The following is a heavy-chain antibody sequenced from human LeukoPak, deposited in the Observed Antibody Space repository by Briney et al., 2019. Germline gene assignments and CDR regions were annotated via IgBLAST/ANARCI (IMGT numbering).Heavy chain of an antibody. V-gene: IGHV1-46*01. J-gene: IGHJ4*02. Sequence: ASVKVSCKASGYTFTSYYMHWVRQAPGQGLEWMGIINPSGGSTSYAQKFQGRVTMTRDTSTSTVYMELSSLRTEDTAVYYCARDHVAAYDFWSAYYKMVPRGDSGYFDYWGLGTLVTVSS. CDR3: ARDHVAAYDFWSAYYKMVPRGDSGYFDY. CDR1: GYTFTSYY. CDR2: INPSGGST. D-gene: IGHD3-3*01.